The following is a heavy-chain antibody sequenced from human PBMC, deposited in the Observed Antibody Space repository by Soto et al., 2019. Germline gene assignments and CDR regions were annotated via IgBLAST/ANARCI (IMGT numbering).Heavy chain of an antibody. J-gene: IGHJ4*02. CDR2: IYHSGST. CDR1: GGSISSYY. CDR3: AGGIAARPLGY. D-gene: IGHD6-6*01. Sequence: PSETLSLTCTVSGGSISSYYWSWIRQPPGKGLEWIGYIYHSGSTYYNPSLKSRVTISVDRSKNQFSLKLSSVTAADTAVYYCAGGIAARPLGYWGQGTLVTVS. V-gene: IGHV4-59*04.